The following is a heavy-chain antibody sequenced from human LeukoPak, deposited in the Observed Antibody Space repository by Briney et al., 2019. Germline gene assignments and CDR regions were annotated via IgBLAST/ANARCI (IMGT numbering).Heavy chain of an antibody. CDR2: ISAYNGNT. Sequence: ASVKVSCKASGYTFTSYGISWVRQAPGQGLEWMGWISAYNGNTNYAQKLQGRVTMTTDTSTSTAYMELRSLRSDDTAVYYCARDLRNPSSYYHYYMDVWGKGTTVTVSS. CDR3: ARDLRNPSSYYHYYMDV. V-gene: IGHV1-18*01. D-gene: IGHD1-14*01. J-gene: IGHJ6*03. CDR1: GYTFTSYG.